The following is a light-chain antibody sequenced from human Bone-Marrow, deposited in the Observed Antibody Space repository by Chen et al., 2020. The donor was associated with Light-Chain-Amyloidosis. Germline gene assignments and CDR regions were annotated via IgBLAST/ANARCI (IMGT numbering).Light chain of an antibody. CDR1: SANIGRNY. Sequence: QSVLTQPPSASGTPGQRVPISCSGSSANIGRNYVYWYQQLPGTAHKLLIYRNNQRPSGFPDRFSCANSGTSASLAISGLRSEDEADYYCAAWDDSLSGYVFVTGTKVTVL. J-gene: IGLJ1*01. CDR2: RNN. V-gene: IGLV1-47*01. CDR3: AAWDDSLSGYV.